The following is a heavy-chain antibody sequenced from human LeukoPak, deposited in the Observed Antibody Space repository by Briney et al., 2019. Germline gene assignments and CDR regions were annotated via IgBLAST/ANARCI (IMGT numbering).Heavy chain of an antibody. CDR2: MNPNCGNT. Sequence: ASVPVSCKASGYTFTSYDINWVRQPTRQGLEWTGWMNPNCGNTGYAHKFQGRVTMTRNTCISTAYMELSGLRSGHTAVYYCARGRTTVLTRVFGYWGLGTLVTVSS. CDR3: ARGRTTVLTRVFGY. CDR1: GYTFTSYD. J-gene: IGHJ4*02. D-gene: IGHD4-23*01. V-gene: IGHV1-8*01.